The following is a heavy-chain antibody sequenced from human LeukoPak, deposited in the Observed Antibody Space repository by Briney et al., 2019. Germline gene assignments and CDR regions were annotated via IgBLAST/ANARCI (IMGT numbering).Heavy chain of an antibody. D-gene: IGHD2-15*01. Sequence: PSETLSLTCTVSGGSISSHFWSWIRQPPGKGLEWIAYIYYSGSTNFNPSLKSRVNISVDTSKNKFSLKLSSVTAADTAVYYCARVGRVVEALWFFDYWGQGTLVTVSS. CDR3: ARVGRVVEALWFFDY. J-gene: IGHJ4*02. CDR2: IYYSGST. CDR1: GGSISSHF. V-gene: IGHV4-59*11.